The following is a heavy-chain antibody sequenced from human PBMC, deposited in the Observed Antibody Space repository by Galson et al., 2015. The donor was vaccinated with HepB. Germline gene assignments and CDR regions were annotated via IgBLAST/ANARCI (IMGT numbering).Heavy chain of an antibody. D-gene: IGHD1-26*01. CDR2: ISSSSSLI. Sequence: SLRLSCAASGFTFSSYSMSWVRQAPGKGLEWVSAISSSSSLIYYTDSLKGRFTISRDNAKKSLYLQMNSLRAEDTAVYYCARQWDLQIDYWGQGTLVTISS. CDR1: GFTFSSYS. V-gene: IGHV3-21*01. CDR3: ARQWDLQIDY. J-gene: IGHJ4*02.